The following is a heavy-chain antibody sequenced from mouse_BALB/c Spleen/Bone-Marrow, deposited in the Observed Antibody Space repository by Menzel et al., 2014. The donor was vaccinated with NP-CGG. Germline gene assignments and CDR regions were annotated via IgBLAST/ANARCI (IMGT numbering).Heavy chain of an antibody. CDR1: GYNFTSYW. J-gene: IGHJ3*01. Sequence: VKLMESGAELVQPGTSVKLSCKASGYNFTSYWINWVKLRPGQGLEWIGDIYPGSGSTNYNEKFKSKATLTVDTSSSTAYMQLSSLASEDSALYYCARFSQLGLLAYWGQGTLVTVSA. D-gene: IGHD3-1*01. V-gene: IGHV1-55*01. CDR3: ARFSQLGLLAY. CDR2: IYPGSGST.